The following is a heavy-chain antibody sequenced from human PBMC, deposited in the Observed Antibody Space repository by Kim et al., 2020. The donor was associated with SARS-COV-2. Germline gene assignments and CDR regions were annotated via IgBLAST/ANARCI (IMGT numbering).Heavy chain of an antibody. D-gene: IGHD3-9*01. V-gene: IGHV4-39*01. Sequence: SETLSLTCTVSGGSISSSSYYWGWIRQPPGKGLEWIGSIYYSGSTYYNPSLKSRVTISVDTSKNQFSLKLSSVTAADTAVYYCASPTLGDILTGYYLRDAFDIWGQGTMVTVSS. J-gene: IGHJ3*02. CDR2: IYYSGST. CDR3: ASPTLGDILTGYYLRDAFDI. CDR1: GGSISSSSYY.